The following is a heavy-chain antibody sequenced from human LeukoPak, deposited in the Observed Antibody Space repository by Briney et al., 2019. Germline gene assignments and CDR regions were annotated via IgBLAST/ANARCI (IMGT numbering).Heavy chain of an antibody. Sequence: SETLSLTCTVSGGSIRSSSYNWGWIRQPPGKGLEWIGSIHYTGTTFYNPSLKSRVTISVDTSKNQFSLKLSSVTAADTAVYYCARRPLTMTRGFDPWGQGTLVTVSS. CDR3: ARRPLTMTRGFDP. V-gene: IGHV4-39*07. CDR2: IHYTGTT. J-gene: IGHJ5*02. D-gene: IGHD4-17*01. CDR1: GGSIRSSSYN.